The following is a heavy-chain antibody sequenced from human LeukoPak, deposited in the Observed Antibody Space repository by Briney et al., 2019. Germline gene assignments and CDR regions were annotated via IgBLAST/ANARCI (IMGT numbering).Heavy chain of an antibody. CDR2: ISSSSSTI. CDR1: GFTFSSYS. CDR3: ARDRYCSGGSCNRPPDY. Sequence: GGSLRLSCAASGFTFSSYSMNWVRQAPGKGLEWVSYISSSSSTIYYADSVKGRFTISRDNAKNSLYLQMNSLRAEDTAVYYCARDRYCSGGSCNRPPDYRGQGTLVTVSS. V-gene: IGHV3-48*04. D-gene: IGHD2-15*01. J-gene: IGHJ4*02.